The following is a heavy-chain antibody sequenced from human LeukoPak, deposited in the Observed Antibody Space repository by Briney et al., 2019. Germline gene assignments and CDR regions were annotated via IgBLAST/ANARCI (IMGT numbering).Heavy chain of an antibody. CDR3: ARGRVSSSSWYSTYYYYFYMDV. CDR1: GGSIGSYY. J-gene: IGHJ6*03. Sequence: SETLSLTCTVSGGSIGSYYWSWIRQPPGKGLEWIGYIYYSGSTNYNPSLNSRVTISRDTSKNHFSLELSSVTAADTAVYFCARGRVSSSSWYSTYYYYFYMDVWGKGTTVTVSS. CDR2: IYYSGST. V-gene: IGHV4-59*01. D-gene: IGHD6-13*01.